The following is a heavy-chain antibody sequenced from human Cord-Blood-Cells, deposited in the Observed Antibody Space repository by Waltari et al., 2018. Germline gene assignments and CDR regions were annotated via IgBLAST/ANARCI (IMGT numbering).Heavy chain of an antibody. CDR3: SLTGEKRYYFDY. CDR1: GGSISSSRYY. D-gene: IGHD7-27*01. CDR2: IYYSGST. V-gene: IGHV4-39*01. J-gene: IGHJ4*02. Sequence: QLQLQESGPGLGKPSETLSLTCTVSGGSISSSRYYWGWNRQPPGKGLGWIGSIYYSGSTYYNPSLKSRVTISVDTSKNQFSLKLSSVTAADTAVYYCSLTGEKRYYFDYWGQGTLVTVSS.